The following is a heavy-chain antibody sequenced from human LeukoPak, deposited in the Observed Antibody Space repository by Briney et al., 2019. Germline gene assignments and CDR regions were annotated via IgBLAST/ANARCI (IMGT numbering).Heavy chain of an antibody. CDR2: IKQDGSEK. Sequence: GGSLRLSCAASGFTFSSYWMSWVRQAPGKGLEWVANIKQDGSEKYYVDSVKGRFTISRDNAKNSLYLQMNSLRAEDTAVYYCARGMGELVFYYYYGMDVWGKGTTVTVSS. CDR1: GFTFSSYW. D-gene: IGHD3-16*01. V-gene: IGHV3-7*03. CDR3: ARGMGELVFYYYYGMDV. J-gene: IGHJ6*04.